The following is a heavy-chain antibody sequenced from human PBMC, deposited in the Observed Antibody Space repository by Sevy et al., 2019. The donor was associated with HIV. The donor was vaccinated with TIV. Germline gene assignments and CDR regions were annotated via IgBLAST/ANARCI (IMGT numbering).Heavy chain of an antibody. CDR2: ISQNYDGSKK. CDR1: GFTFGSYT. Sequence: GGSLRLSCAASGFTFGSYTLHWVRQAPGKGLEWVALISQNYDGSKKYYIESVQGRFTISRDNSKNTLYLQMDSLRPDDTAVYYCARDNSGYFFFDYWGQGTLVTVSS. J-gene: IGHJ4*02. D-gene: IGHD3-22*01. CDR3: ARDNSGYFFFDY. V-gene: IGHV3-30-3*01.